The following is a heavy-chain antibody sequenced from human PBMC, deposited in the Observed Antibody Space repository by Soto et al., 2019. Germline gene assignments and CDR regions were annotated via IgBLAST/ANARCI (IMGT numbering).Heavy chain of an antibody. CDR3: ARAIVVTIGGMDV. Sequence: QVQLQESGPGLVKPSQTLSLTCTVSGGSINSADYYWSWVRQPPGKGLEWIGYIYYSGSTYLNPSLKSRGTISKDTSRNPFSLRLSSVTAADTAVYYCARAIVVTIGGMDVWGQGITVTVSS. CDR2: IYYSGST. CDR1: GGSINSADYY. D-gene: IGHD5-12*01. V-gene: IGHV4-30-4*01. J-gene: IGHJ6*02.